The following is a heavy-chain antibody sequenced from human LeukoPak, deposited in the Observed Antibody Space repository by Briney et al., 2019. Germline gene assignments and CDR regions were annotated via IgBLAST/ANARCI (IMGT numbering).Heavy chain of an antibody. D-gene: IGHD6-6*01. J-gene: IGHJ4*02. CDR3: ARSIAARPFDY. V-gene: IGHV4-39*07. Sequence: PSETLSLTCTVSGGSISSSSYYWGWIRQPPGTGLEWIGTIYYSGSTYYNPSLKSRVTISVDTSKNQFSLKLSSVTAADTAVYYCARSIAARPFDYWGQGTLVTVSS. CDR1: GGSISSSSYY. CDR2: IYYSGST.